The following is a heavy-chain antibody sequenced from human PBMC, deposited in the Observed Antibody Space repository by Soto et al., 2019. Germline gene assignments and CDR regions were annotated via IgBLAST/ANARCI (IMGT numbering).Heavy chain of an antibody. V-gene: IGHV3-30-3*01. J-gene: IGHJ4*02. CDR1: GFTFSSYA. Sequence: QVQLVESGGGVVQPGRSLRLSCAASGFTFSSYAMHWVRQTPGKGLEWAAVISYDGSNKYYADSVRGRFTISRDNSKNTLYLQMNSLRAEDTAVYYCARVYSSIEYFDYWGQGTLVTVSS. CDR2: ISYDGSNK. D-gene: IGHD6-13*01. CDR3: ARVYSSIEYFDY.